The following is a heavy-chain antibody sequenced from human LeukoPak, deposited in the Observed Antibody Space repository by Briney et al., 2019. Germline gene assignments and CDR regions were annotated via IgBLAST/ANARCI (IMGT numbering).Heavy chain of an antibody. CDR1: GGSISSGDYY. D-gene: IGHD3-3*01. CDR2: IYHSGST. J-gene: IGHJ4*02. V-gene: IGHV4-39*07. Sequence: PSETLSLTCTVSGGSISSGDYYWGWIRQPPGKGLEWIGSIYHSGSTYYNPSLKSRVTISVDTSKNQFSLKLSSVTAADTAVYYCARTHYDFWSGYYQYYFDYWGQGTLVTVSS. CDR3: ARTHYDFWSGYYQYYFDY.